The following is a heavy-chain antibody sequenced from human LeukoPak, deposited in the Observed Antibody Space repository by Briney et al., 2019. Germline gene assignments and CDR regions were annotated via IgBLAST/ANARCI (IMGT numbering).Heavy chain of an antibody. CDR1: GFTVSNTY. V-gene: IGHV3-53*01. CDR2: IYSAEST. D-gene: IGHD1-1*01. CDR3: ARLHRRQMTSFDY. J-gene: IGHJ4*02. Sequence: GGSLRLSCAASGFTVSNTYMSWVRQAPGKGLEWVSAIYSAESTYYVDSVKDRFTISRDNSKNTLYLQMNSLRAEDTAVYYCARLHRRQMTSFDYWGQGTLITVSS.